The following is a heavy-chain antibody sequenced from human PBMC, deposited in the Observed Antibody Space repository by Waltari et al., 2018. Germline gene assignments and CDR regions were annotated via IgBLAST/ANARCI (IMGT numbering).Heavy chain of an antibody. CDR1: GGSFSGYY. Sequence: QVQLQQWGAGLLKPSETLSLTCAVYGGSFSGYYWSWLRPPPGKGREWIGEINHSGSTNYNPSLKSRVTISVDTSKNQCSLKLSSVTAADTAVYYCARLVVVTAMGSEGYYYGMDVWGQGTTVTVSS. J-gene: IGHJ6*02. CDR3: ARLVVVTAMGSEGYYYGMDV. CDR2: INHSGST. V-gene: IGHV4-34*01. D-gene: IGHD2-21*02.